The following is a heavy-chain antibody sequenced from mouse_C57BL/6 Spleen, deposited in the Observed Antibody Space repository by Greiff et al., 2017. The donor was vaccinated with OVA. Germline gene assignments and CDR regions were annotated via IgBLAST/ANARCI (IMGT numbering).Heavy chain of an antibody. V-gene: IGHV3-6*01. D-gene: IGHD2-14*01. CDR1: GYSITSGYY. CDR2: ISYDGSN. J-gene: IGHJ2*01. CDR3: AREVPPYYFDY. Sequence: EVQLQESGPGLVKPSQSLSLTCSVTGYSITSGYYWNWIRQFPGNKLEWMGYISYDGSNNYNPSLKNRISITRDTSKNQFFLKLNSVTTEDTATYYCAREVPPYYFDYWGQGTTLTVSS.